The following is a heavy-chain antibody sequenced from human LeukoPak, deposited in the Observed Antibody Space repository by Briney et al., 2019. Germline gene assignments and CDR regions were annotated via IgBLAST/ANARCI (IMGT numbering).Heavy chain of an antibody. J-gene: IGHJ4*02. CDR3: AGYEYSSSWSIDY. Sequence: PSETLSLTCTVSGGSISSGSYYWSWIRQPAGKGLEWIGRIYTSGSTNYNPSLKSRVTISVDRSKNQFSLKLSSVTAADTAVYYCAGYEYSSSWSIDYWGQGTLVTVSS. CDR2: IYTSGST. V-gene: IGHV4-61*02. CDR1: GGSISSGSYY. D-gene: IGHD6-13*01.